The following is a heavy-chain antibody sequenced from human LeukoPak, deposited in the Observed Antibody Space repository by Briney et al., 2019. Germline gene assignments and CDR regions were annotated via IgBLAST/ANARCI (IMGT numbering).Heavy chain of an antibody. V-gene: IGHV3-48*03. CDR1: GFTFSESE. J-gene: IGHJ4*02. CDR3: ASSDNYDSSGYYPLDY. CDR2: ISSSGSSI. D-gene: IGHD3-22*01. Sequence: GGSLRLSCAAFGFTFSESEMNWVRQAPGKGLEWVSYISSSGSSIFYADSVKGRFTISRDNAKDSLYLQMNSLRAEDTAVYFCASSDNYDSSGYYPLDYWGRGTLVTVSS.